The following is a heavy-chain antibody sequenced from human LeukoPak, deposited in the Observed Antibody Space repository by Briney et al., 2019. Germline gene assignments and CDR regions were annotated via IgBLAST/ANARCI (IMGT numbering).Heavy chain of an antibody. D-gene: IGHD3-22*01. J-gene: IGHJ4*02. V-gene: IGHV1-46*01. CDR2: INPSGGST. Sequence: ASVNVSCKASGYTFTSYYMHWVRHAPGQGLEWMGIINPSGGSTSYAQKFQGRVTMTRDTSTSTVYMELSSLRSEDTAVYYCARDLGSSGYLDYWGQGTLVTVSS. CDR1: GYTFTSYY. CDR3: ARDLGSSGYLDY.